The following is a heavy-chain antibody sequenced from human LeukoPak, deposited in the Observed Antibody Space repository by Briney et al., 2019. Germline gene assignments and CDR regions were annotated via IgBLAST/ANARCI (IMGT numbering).Heavy chain of an antibody. J-gene: IGHJ6*02. Sequence: GGSLRLSCAASGFTFSSYGMHWVRQAPGKGLEWVAVIWYDGSNKYYADSVKGRFTISRDNSKNTLFLQMDSLRAEDTAVFYCARYCSRSTCQGSSYYFGMDVWGQGTTVTVSS. CDR1: GFTFSSYG. CDR3: ARYCSRSTCQGSSYYFGMDV. D-gene: IGHD2-15*01. V-gene: IGHV3-33*01. CDR2: IWYDGSNK.